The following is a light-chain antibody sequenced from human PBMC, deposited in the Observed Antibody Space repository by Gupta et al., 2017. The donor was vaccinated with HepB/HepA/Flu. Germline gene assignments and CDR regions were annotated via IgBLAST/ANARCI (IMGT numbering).Light chain of an antibody. CDR2: ETY. CDR1: TGAVTSGHY. Sequence: QAVVTPESPLTASSAGTVTLTCGSSTGAVTSGHYPYWFQQNPGQPPRTLIYETYNKHSWTPARFSSSRLGDKASLTLSGAQPEDEADYYCFRTDRGDVVFGGGTKLTVL. J-gene: IGLJ2*01. CDR3: FRTDRGDVV. V-gene: IGLV7-46*01.